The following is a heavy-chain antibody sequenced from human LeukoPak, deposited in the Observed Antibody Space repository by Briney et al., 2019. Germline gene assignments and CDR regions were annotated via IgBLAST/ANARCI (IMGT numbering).Heavy chain of an antibody. V-gene: IGHV3-11*01. Sequence: GGSLRLSCAASGFTFSDYYMSWIRQAPGKGLEWVSYISSSGSTIYYADSVKGRFTISRDNAKNSLYLQMNSLRAEDTAVYYCARVGYCSGVAGNCGTWYFDLWGRGTLVTVSS. CDR1: GFTFSDYY. D-gene: IGHD2-15*01. J-gene: IGHJ2*01. CDR2: ISSSGSTI. CDR3: ARVGYCSGVAGNCGTWYFDL.